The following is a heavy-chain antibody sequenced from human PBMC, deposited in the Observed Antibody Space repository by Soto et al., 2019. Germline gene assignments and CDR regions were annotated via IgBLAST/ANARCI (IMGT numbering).Heavy chain of an antibody. J-gene: IGHJ4*02. D-gene: IGHD3-9*01. V-gene: IGHV3-48*02. CDR2: ISSSSSTI. Sequence: GGSLRLSCAASGFTFSSYSMNWVRQAPGKGLEWVSYISSSSSTIYYADSVKGRFTISRDNAKNSLYLQMNSLRDEDTAVYYCARDLSILTGYYQYYFDYWGQGTLVTVSS. CDR3: ARDLSILTGYYQYYFDY. CDR1: GFTFSSYS.